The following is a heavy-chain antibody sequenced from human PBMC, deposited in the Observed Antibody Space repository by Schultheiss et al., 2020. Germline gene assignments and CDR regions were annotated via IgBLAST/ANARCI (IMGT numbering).Heavy chain of an antibody. Sequence: GSLRLSCAASGFTFSNAWMSWVRQAPGKGLEWVGRIKSKTDGGTTDYAAPVKGRFTISRDDSKNTLYLQMNSLKTEDTAVYYCTTEYCSSTSCYFDYWGQGTLVTVSS. CDR3: TTEYCSSTSCYFDY. J-gene: IGHJ4*02. V-gene: IGHV3-15*01. D-gene: IGHD2-2*01. CDR2: IKSKTDGGTT. CDR1: GFTFSNAW.